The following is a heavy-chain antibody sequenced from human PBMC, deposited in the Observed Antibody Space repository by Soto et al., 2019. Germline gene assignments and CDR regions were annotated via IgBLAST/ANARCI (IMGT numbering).Heavy chain of an antibody. CDR2: INHSGST. CDR1: GGSFSGYY. J-gene: IGHJ5*02. CDR3: AETRSYCSSTSCYGGWFEP. V-gene: IGHV4-34*01. Sequence: PSETLSLTCSVYGGSFSGYYWSWIRQPPGKGLEWIGEINHSGSTNYNPSLKSRVTISVDTSKNQFSLKLSSVTAADTAVYYCAETRSYCSSTSCYGGWFEPWGQGTLVTVSS. D-gene: IGHD2-2*01.